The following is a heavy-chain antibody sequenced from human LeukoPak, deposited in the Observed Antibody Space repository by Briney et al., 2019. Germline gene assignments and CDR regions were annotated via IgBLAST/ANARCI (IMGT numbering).Heavy chain of an antibody. D-gene: IGHD1-26*01. CDR2: IYHSGST. J-gene: IGHJ5*02. CDR3: ARGSTTGSHYGNWFDP. CDR1: GGSISSSNW. V-gene: IGHV4-4*02. Sequence: SGTLSLTCAVSGGSISSSNWWSWVRQPPGKGLEWIGEIYHSGSTNYNPSLKSRVTMSVDTSKNQFSLRLTSVTAADTAVYYCARGSTTGSHYGNWFDPWGQGDLVTVSS.